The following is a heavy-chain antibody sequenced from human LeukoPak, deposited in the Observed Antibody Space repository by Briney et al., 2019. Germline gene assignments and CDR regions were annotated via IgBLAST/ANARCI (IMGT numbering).Heavy chain of an antibody. J-gene: IGHJ4*02. CDR3: AKDRYYDSSGYYENYFDY. V-gene: IGHV3-30*02. D-gene: IGHD3-22*01. Sequence: PGGSLRLSCAASGFTFSSYGMHWVRQAPGKGLEWAAFIRYDGSNKYYADSVKGRFTISRDNSKNTLYLQMNSLRAEDTAVYYCAKDRYYDSSGYYENYFDYWGQGTLVTVSS. CDR2: IRYDGSNK. CDR1: GFTFSSYG.